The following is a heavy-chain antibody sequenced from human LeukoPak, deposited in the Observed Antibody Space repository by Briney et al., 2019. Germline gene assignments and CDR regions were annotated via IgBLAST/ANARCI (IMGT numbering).Heavy chain of an antibody. CDR2: ISSSSSYI. D-gene: IGHD3-3*01. Sequence: GGSLRLSCAASGFTFSSYSMNWVRQAPGKGLEWVSSISSSSSYIYYADSVKGRFTISRDNAKNSLYLQMNSLRAEDTAVYYCARALPTIFGVVIIGGFDYWGQGTLVTVSS. CDR3: ARALPTIFGVVIIGGFDY. CDR1: GFTFSSYS. J-gene: IGHJ4*02. V-gene: IGHV3-21*01.